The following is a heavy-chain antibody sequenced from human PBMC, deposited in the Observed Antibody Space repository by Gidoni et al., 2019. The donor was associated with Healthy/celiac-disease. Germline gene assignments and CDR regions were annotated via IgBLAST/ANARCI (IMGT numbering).Heavy chain of an antibody. V-gene: IGHV3-23*01. J-gene: IGHJ3*02. Sequence: ELQRLESGGGLVQPGGSWGLACAALGFTFSSNTMSWVRQAPGKGLGWVSAISGSGGSTYYADSVKGRFTISRDNSKNTLYLQMNSLRAEDTAVYYCAKGKGAGYYDIWGQGTMVTVSS. D-gene: IGHD2-8*01. CDR2: ISGSGGST. CDR1: GFTFSSNT. CDR3: AKGKGAGYYDI.